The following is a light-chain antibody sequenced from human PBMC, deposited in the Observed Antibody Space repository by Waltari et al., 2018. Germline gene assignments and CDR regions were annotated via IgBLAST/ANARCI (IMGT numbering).Light chain of an antibody. V-gene: IGKV4-1*01. Sequence: DIVMTNSPDSLALSLGERATINCKSSQSVLHSSNNKNYLAWYQQKPGQPPNLLIYWASTRKSGVPDRFSGSGAETDFTLTISSLQAEDVAVYYCQQYYNAPLTFGGGTKVEIK. CDR1: QSVLHSSNNKNY. CDR2: WAS. J-gene: IGKJ4*01. CDR3: QQYYNAPLT.